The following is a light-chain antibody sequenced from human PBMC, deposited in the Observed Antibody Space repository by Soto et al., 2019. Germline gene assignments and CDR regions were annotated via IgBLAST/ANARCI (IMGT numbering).Light chain of an antibody. CDR3: HQYGSSPTT. Sequence: EIVLTQSPGTLSLSPGERATLSCRASQSVSSTYFAWYQHNPGQAPRLLIYGASSRATGIPDRFSGSGSGTDFTLTISRLEPEDFAVYYCHQYGSSPTTFGQGTKVEIK. J-gene: IGKJ1*01. V-gene: IGKV3-20*01. CDR1: QSVSSTY. CDR2: GAS.